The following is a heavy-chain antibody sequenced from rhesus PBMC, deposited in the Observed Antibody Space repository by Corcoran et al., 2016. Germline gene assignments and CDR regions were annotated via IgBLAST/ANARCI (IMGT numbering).Heavy chain of an antibody. V-gene: IGHV3S22*01. D-gene: IGHD3-3*01. CDR1: GFTFSDSY. CDR2: IKNKDKYGTT. CDR3: ARDFGQDY. J-gene: IGHJ4*01. Sequence: EVQLVESGGGLVQPGGSLRLSCAASGFTFSDSYMSWVRQAPGKGQEWVGFIKNKDKYGTTEYSASVKGNVNISRDDSKSIASLQMNSLKTEDTAVYYCARDFGQDYWGQGVLVTVS.